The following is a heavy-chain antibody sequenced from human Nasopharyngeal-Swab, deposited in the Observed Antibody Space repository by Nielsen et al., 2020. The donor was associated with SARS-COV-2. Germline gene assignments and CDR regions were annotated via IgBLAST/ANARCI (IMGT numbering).Heavy chain of an antibody. CDR2: ISSSSSYT. CDR3: ARDLRSGWNWFDP. V-gene: IGHV3-21*01. D-gene: IGHD6-19*01. J-gene: IGHJ5*02. Sequence: GGSLRLSCAASGFTFSSYSMNWVRQAPGKGLEWVSSISSSSSYTYYADSVKGRFTISRDNAKNSLYLQMNSLRAEDTAVYYCARDLRSGWNWFDPWGQGTLVTVSS. CDR1: GFTFSSYS.